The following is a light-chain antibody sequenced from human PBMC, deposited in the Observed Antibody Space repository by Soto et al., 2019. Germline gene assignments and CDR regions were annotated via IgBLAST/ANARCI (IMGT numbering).Light chain of an antibody. Sequence: DIQMTQSPSSLSASVGDRVTITCQASQDISNYLNWYQQKPGKAPKLLIYDASNLETGVPSRFSGSGSGTDFTFTISSLQPEDIATYYCQQYDNLPRLTFGPGTKVAIK. V-gene: IGKV1-33*01. J-gene: IGKJ3*01. CDR3: QQYDNLPRLT. CDR2: DAS. CDR1: QDISNY.